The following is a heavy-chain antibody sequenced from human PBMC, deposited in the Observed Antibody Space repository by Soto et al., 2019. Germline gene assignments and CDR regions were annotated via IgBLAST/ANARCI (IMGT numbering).Heavy chain of an antibody. Sequence: LSLTCTVSGGSITTYYWSWIRQPPGKGLEWIGYIYYSGSTNYNPSLKSRVSISVDTSKNQFSLKLSSVTAADTAVYYCARFREASWFDPWGQGTLVTVSS. CDR3: ARFREASWFDP. CDR1: GGSITTYY. V-gene: IGHV4-59*01. D-gene: IGHD3-10*01. J-gene: IGHJ5*02. CDR2: IYYSGST.